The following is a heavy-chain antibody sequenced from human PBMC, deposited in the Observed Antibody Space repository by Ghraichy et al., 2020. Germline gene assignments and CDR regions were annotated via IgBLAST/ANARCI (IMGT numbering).Heavy chain of an antibody. CDR3: ARDPFYCSGGSCYHDWYFDL. CDR2: IKQDGSEK. Sequence: GGSLRLSCAASGFTFSSYWMSWVRQAPGKGLEWVANIKQDGSEKYYVDSVKGRFTISRDNAKNSLYLQMNSLRAEDTAVYYCARDPFYCSGGSCYHDWYFDLWGRGTLVTVSS. V-gene: IGHV3-7*03. D-gene: IGHD2-15*01. CDR1: GFTFSSYW. J-gene: IGHJ2*01.